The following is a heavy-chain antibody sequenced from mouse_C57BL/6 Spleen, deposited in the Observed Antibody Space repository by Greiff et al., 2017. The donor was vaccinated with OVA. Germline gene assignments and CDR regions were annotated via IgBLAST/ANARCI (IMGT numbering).Heavy chain of an antibody. V-gene: IGHV3-6*01. CDR2: ISYDGSN. J-gene: IGHJ1*03. D-gene: IGHD4-1*01. CDR3: ARERTGYWYFDV. CDR1: GYSITSGYY. Sequence: EVKLVESGPGLVKPSQSLSLTCSVTGYSITSGYYWNWIRQFPGNKLEWMGYISYDGSNNYNPSLKNRISITRDTSKNQFFLKLNSVTTEDTATYYCARERTGYWYFDVWGTGTTVTVSS.